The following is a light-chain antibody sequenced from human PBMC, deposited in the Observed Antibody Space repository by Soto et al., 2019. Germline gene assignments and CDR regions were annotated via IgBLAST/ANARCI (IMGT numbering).Light chain of an antibody. CDR1: SSDIGSYDL. V-gene: IGLV2-23*01. CDR3: CSDAGSRTYV. Sequence: QSALTQPASVSGPLGQSIVISCTGSSSDIGSYDLVSWYQQYPGKAPKVVIFEGTKRHSGVSNRFSGSKSGNTASLTISGLQTEDEAAYYCCSDAGSRTYVFGAGTKLTVL. J-gene: IGLJ1*01. CDR2: EGT.